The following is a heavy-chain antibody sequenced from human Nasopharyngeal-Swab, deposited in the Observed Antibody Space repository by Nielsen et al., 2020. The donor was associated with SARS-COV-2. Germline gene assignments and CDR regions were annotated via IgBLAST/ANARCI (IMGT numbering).Heavy chain of an antibody. V-gene: IGHV1-18*01. CDR3: ARDRRTHYYDSSGSLDY. J-gene: IGHJ4*02. CDR2: ISAYNGNT. Sequence: ASVKVFCKASGYTFTSYGISWVRQAPGQGLEWMGWISAYNGNTNYAQKLQGRVTMTTDTSTSTAYMELRSLRSDDTAVYYCARDRRTHYYDSSGSLDYWGQGTLVTVSS. D-gene: IGHD3-22*01. CDR1: GYTFTSYG.